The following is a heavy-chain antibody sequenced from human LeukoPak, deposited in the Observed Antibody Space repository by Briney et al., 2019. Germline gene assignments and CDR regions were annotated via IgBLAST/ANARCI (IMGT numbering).Heavy chain of an antibody. CDR2: IYYSGST. D-gene: IGHD1-26*01. J-gene: IGHJ4*02. CDR3: ARGPHSGSYYVSH. V-gene: IGHV4-30-4*01. CDR1: GGSISSGDYY. Sequence: SGTLSLTCAVSGGSISSGDYYWSWIRQPPGKGLEWIGYIYYSGSTYYNPSLKSRVTISVDTSKNQFSLKLSSVTAANTAVYYCARGPHSGSYYVSHWGQGTLVTVSS.